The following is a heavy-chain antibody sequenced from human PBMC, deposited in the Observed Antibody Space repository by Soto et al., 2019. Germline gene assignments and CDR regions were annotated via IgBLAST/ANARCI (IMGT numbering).Heavy chain of an antibody. CDR3: ASKTMVRGVTRGFDY. CDR1: GGSFSGYY. J-gene: IGHJ4*02. D-gene: IGHD3-10*01. Sequence: SETLSLTCAVYGGSFSGYYWSWIRQPPGKGLEWIGEINHSGSTNYNSSLKSRVTISVDTSKNQFSLKLSSVTAADTAVYYCASKTMVRGVTRGFDYWGQGTLVTVSS. V-gene: IGHV4-34*01. CDR2: INHSGST.